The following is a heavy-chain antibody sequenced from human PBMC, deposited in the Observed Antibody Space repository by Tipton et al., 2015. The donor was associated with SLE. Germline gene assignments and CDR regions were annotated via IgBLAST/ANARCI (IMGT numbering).Heavy chain of an antibody. V-gene: IGHV4-39*07. Sequence: LRLSCTVSGGSISSYYWGWIRQPPGKGLEWIGSIYYSGSTYYNPSLKSRVTISVDTSKNQFSLKLSSVTAADTAVYYCASGEGLAAALFDYWGQGTLVTVSS. CDR1: GGSISSYY. D-gene: IGHD6-13*01. CDR3: ASGEGLAAALFDY. J-gene: IGHJ4*02. CDR2: IYYSGST.